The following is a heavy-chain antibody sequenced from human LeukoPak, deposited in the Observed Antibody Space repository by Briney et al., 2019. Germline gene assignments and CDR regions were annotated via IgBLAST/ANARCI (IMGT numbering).Heavy chain of an antibody. CDR2: INHSGST. Sequence: SETLSLTCTVSGGSISSYYWSWIRQPPGKGLEWIGEINHSGSTNYNPSLKSRVTISVDTSKNQFSLKLSSVTAADTAVYYCASDSSGTGNYYFDYWGQGTLVTVSS. CDR3: ASDSSGTGNYYFDY. CDR1: GGSISSYY. J-gene: IGHJ4*02. D-gene: IGHD6-19*01. V-gene: IGHV4-34*01.